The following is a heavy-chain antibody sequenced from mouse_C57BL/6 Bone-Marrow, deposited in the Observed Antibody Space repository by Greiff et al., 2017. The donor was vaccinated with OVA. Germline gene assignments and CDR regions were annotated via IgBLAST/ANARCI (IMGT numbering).Heavy chain of an antibody. J-gene: IGHJ2*01. CDR3: ARPDYYGSRAYYFDY. V-gene: IGHV1-81*01. CDR2: IYPRSGNT. D-gene: IGHD1-1*01. Sequence: QVQLQQSGAELARPGASVKLSCKASGYTFTSYGISWVKQRTGQGLEWIGEIYPRSGNTYYNEKFKGKATLTADKSSSTAYMELRSLTSEDSAVYFGARPDYYGSRAYYFDYWGQGTTLTVSS. CDR1: GYTFTSYG.